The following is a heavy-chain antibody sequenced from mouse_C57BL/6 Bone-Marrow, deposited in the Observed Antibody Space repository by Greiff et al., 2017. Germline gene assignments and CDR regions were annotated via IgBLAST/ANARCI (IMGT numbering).Heavy chain of an antibody. CDR1: GYTFTSYW. CDR2: INPSNGGT. D-gene: IGHD1-1*01. J-gene: IGHJ2*01. CDR3: ARSLAHYYGSPFDY. Sequence: VKLMESGTELVKPGASVKLSCKASGYTFTSYWMHWVKQRPGQGLEWIGNINPSNGGTNYNEKFKSKATLTVDKSSSTAYMQLSSLTSEDSAVYYCARSLAHYYGSPFDYWGQGTTLTVSS. V-gene: IGHV1-53*01.